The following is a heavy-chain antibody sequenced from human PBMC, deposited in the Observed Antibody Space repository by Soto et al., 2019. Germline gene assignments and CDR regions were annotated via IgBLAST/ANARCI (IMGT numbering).Heavy chain of an antibody. Sequence: GGSLRLSCVASTFTINTYSLNWVRQAPGKGLEWVSSITSGSSFIDYADSVKGRFTISRDDAKNSLFLQMSSLRADDTAVYYCARSQRNGAMDVWGQGTTVTVS. D-gene: IGHD2-8*01. J-gene: IGHJ6*02. CDR2: ITSGSSFI. CDR1: TFTINTYS. CDR3: ARSQRNGAMDV. V-gene: IGHV3-21*01.